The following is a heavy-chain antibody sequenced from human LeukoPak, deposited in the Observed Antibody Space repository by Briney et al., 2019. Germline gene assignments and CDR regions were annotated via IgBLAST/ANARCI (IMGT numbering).Heavy chain of an antibody. Sequence: SETLSLTCAVYGGSFSGYYWSWIRQPPGKGLEWIGEINHSGSTNYNPSLKSRVTISVDTSKNQFSLKLSSVTAADTAVYYCARGPPGYYSSTSCYGWSPRGYFDYWGQGTLVTVSS. D-gene: IGHD2-2*01. V-gene: IGHV4-34*01. CDR3: ARGPPGYYSSTSCYGWSPRGYFDY. J-gene: IGHJ4*02. CDR1: GGSFSGYY. CDR2: INHSGST.